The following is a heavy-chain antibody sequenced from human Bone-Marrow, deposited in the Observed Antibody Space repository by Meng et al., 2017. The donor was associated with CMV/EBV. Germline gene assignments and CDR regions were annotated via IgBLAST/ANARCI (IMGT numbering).Heavy chain of an antibody. CDR3: AGSRPGGGACDY. CDR2: IQVIGHT. Sequence: QGPIHEPGPGLVKPSETLSLTCIVSGASIKNYNWNWVRQPAGQGLEWIGLIQVIGHTVYNPSLKSRVTVSLDASKSQFSLTLNSVTAADTATYYCAGSRPGGGACDYWGQGILVTVSS. D-gene: IGHD3-16*01. CDR1: GASIKNYN. V-gene: IGHV4-4*07. J-gene: IGHJ4*02.